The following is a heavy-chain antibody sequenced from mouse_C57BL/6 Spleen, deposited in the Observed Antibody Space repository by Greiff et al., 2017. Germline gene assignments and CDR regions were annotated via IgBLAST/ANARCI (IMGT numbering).Heavy chain of an antibody. D-gene: IGHD3-2*02. CDR3: VRSQAAQATSWFAY. CDR2: IDPSDSYT. Sequence: VQLQQPGAELVKPGASVKLSCKASGYTFTSYWMQWVKQRPGQGLEWIGEIDPSDSYTNYNQKFKGKATLTVGTSSSTAYMQLSSLTSEDSAVYYCVRSQAAQATSWFAYWGQGTLVTVSA. V-gene: IGHV1-50*01. J-gene: IGHJ3*01. CDR1: GYTFTSYW.